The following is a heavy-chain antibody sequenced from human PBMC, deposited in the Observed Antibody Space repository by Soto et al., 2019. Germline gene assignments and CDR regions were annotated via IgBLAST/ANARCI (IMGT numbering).Heavy chain of an antibody. CDR2: IIDSSGST. CDR1: GFTFSSCA. CDR3: AKGRSYYYYYGVDV. Sequence: EVQLLESGGGLVQPGGSLRLSCAASGFTFSSCAMGWVRQAPGKGLEWVSDIIDSSGSTYSADSEKGRFTISRDNSKSTLYLQMNSLRAEDTALYYCAKGRSYYYYYGVDVRGQGTTVTVSS. J-gene: IGHJ6*02. V-gene: IGHV3-23*01.